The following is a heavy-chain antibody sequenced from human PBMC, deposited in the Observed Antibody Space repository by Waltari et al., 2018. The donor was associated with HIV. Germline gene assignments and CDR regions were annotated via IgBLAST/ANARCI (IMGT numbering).Heavy chain of an antibody. CDR3: ARGHYYGSSGYYSDY. CDR2: IGGYDGDT. V-gene: IGHV1-18*01. CDR1: GYTFTNYG. D-gene: IGHD3-22*01. Sequence: QVHLVQSGPELRKPGASVPVSCKASGYTFTNYGLTWVRQAPGQGRGWMGWIGGYDGDTKYAQKVRGRVAMTTDTSTSTAYLEVGSLRFDDTAVYYCARGHYYGSSGYYSDYWGQGTLVTVSS. J-gene: IGHJ4*02.